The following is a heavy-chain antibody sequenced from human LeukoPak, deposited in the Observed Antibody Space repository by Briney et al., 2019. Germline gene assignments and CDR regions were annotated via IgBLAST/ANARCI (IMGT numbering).Heavy chain of an antibody. Sequence: SETLSLTCSVSGASISTTNYYWGWIRQPLGRGLEWVGSIYYSGSTYYNPSLKSRVTISVDTSKNQFSLKLSSVTAADTAVYYCARPQGPLWFGELWFNYWGQGTLVTVSS. V-gene: IGHV4-39*07. J-gene: IGHJ4*02. CDR1: GASISTTNYY. CDR2: IYYSGST. D-gene: IGHD3-10*01. CDR3: ARPQGPLWFGELWFNY.